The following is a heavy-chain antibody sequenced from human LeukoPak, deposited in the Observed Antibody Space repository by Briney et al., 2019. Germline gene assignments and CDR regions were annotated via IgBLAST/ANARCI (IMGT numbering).Heavy chain of an antibody. D-gene: IGHD5-18*01. CDR1: GFTFSIYS. Sequence: GGSLRLSCAASGFTFSIYSMNWVRQAPGKGLEWVSYISSTSGTIYYADSVKGRFTISRDNAKNSLYLQMNSLRDDDTAVYYCARPVGLRGSYLGHFNYWGQGTLVTVPS. J-gene: IGHJ4*02. CDR2: ISSTSGTI. CDR3: ARPVGLRGSYLGHFNY. V-gene: IGHV3-48*02.